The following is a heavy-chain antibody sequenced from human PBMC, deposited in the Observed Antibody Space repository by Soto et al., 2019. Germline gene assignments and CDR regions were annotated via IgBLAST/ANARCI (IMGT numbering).Heavy chain of an antibody. CDR1: GFSLSNARMG. D-gene: IGHD1-1*01. V-gene: IGHV2-26*01. CDR2: IFSNDVK. Sequence: QVTLKESGPVLVKPTETLTLTCTVSGFSLSNARMGVSWIRQPPGKALEWLAHIFSNDVKSYSTSMKSKLTISKDTSKSQVVLTMTNMDPVDTATYYRARSPTYNWNDLGAFDIWGQGTMVTVSS. CDR3: ARSPTYNWNDLGAFDI. J-gene: IGHJ3*02.